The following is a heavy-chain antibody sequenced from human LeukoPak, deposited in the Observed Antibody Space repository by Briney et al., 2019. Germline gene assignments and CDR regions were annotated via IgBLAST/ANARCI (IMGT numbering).Heavy chain of an antibody. V-gene: IGHV3-15*01. J-gene: IGHJ3*02. CDR3: TTHYGSGSFDAFDI. CDR1: GFTFSNAW. D-gene: IGHD3-10*01. Sequence: GGSLRLSCAASGFTFSNAWMTWVRQAPRKGLEWVGRIKSKNDDGTTDYDAYVRGRFSISRDDSKNTLYLQMNNLKTEDTAVYYCTTHYGSGSFDAFDIWGQGTMVTVSS. CDR2: IKSKNDDGTT.